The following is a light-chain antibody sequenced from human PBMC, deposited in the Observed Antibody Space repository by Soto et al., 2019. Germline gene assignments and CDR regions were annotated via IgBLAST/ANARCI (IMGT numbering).Light chain of an antibody. J-gene: IGKJ2*01. CDR3: QQYDSYSYT. CDR2: GAS. CDR1: QSISNW. Sequence: DIQMTQSPSTLSASVGDRVTITCRASQSISNWLAWYQQKPGKAPKLLISGASSLESGVPSRFSGSGSGTEFTLTISSLQPDDFATYYCQQYDSYSYTFGQGTKVEIK. V-gene: IGKV1-5*01.